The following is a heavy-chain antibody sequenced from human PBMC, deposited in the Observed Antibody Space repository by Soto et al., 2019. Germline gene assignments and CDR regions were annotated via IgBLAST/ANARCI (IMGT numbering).Heavy chain of an antibody. CDR3: AKGAIAVTATGPSYFDY. CDR1: GFTFSNYA. J-gene: IGHJ4*02. V-gene: IGHV3-23*01. D-gene: IGHD6-19*01. Sequence: GGSLRLSCAASGFTFSNYAMSWVRQAPGKGLEWVSAISGSGHSTYYADSVKGRFTISRDNSKNTLYLQMNSLRAEDTAVYYCAKGAIAVTATGPSYFDYWGQGTLATVSA. CDR2: ISGSGHST.